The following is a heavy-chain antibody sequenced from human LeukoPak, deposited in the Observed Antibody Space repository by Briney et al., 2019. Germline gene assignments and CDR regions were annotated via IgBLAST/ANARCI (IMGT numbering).Heavy chain of an antibody. CDR1: GYTFTSYY. V-gene: IGHV1-46*03. CDR3: ARVSMVRRVMYNWFDP. D-gene: IGHD3-10*01. CDR2: INPSGGST. Sequence: ASVKVSCKASGYTFTSYYMHWVRQAPGQGLEWMGIINPSGGSTSYAQKFQGRVTMTRDTSTSTVYMELSSLRSEDTAVYYCARVSMVRRVMYNWFDPWGQGTLVTVSS. J-gene: IGHJ5*02.